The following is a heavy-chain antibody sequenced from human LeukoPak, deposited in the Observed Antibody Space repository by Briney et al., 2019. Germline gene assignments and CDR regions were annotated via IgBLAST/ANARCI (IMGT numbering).Heavy chain of an antibody. Sequence: PGTSLRLSCAASGFTFSTYGMPWVRQAPGKGLEWVAIIWYNGNTKYYADSVKGRFTISRDNSKNTLYLQMNSLRAEDTAMYYCARETHGVNFDYWGQGTLVTVSS. D-gene: IGHD4-17*01. CDR2: IWYNGNTK. J-gene: IGHJ4*02. CDR1: GFTFSTYG. V-gene: IGHV3-33*01. CDR3: ARETHGVNFDY.